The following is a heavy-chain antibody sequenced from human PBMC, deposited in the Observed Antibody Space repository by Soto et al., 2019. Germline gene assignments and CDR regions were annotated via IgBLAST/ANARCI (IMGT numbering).Heavy chain of an antibody. Sequence: QVQLQESGPGLVKPSETLSLTCTVSGAAISSYHWSWIRQTPGKGLEWIGYIYYSGSANYNPSLKRRVTFSVDRAKNQGSLKLSSVTAADTGVYYCAAAVPAEYVFPYYYMDVWGNGTTVTVSS. J-gene: IGHJ6*03. CDR2: IYYSGSA. CDR3: AAAVPAEYVFPYYYMDV. D-gene: IGHD3-16*01. CDR1: GAAISSYH. V-gene: IGHV4-59*01.